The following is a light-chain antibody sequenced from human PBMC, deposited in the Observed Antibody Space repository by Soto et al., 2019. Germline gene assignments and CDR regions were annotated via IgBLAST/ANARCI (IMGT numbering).Light chain of an antibody. CDR2: DVS. CDR3: ASYTSSSTSVI. J-gene: IGLJ2*01. Sequence: QSALTQPASVSGSLGQSISISCTEDSSDLTYNSVSWYQHHPHKAPKLIIYDVSYRPSGVSTRFSGSQSGNTASLTISGLQAEDEADYYCASYTSSSTSVIFGRGTKLTVL. V-gene: IGLV2-14*01. CDR1: SSDLTYNS.